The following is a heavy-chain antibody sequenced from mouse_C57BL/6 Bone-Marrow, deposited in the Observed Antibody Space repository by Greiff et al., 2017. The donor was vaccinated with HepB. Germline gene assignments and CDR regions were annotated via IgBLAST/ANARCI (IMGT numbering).Heavy chain of an antibody. Sequence: EVQVVESGGGLVKPGGSLKLSCAASGFTFSSYAISWVRQTPEKRLEWVATISDGGSYTYYPDNVKGRFTISRDNAKNNLYLQMSHLKSEDTAMYYCARDDGYYWYFDVWGTGTTVTVSS. J-gene: IGHJ1*03. CDR3: ARDDGYYWYFDV. CDR1: GFTFSSYA. D-gene: IGHD2-3*01. CDR2: ISDGGSYT. V-gene: IGHV5-4*01.